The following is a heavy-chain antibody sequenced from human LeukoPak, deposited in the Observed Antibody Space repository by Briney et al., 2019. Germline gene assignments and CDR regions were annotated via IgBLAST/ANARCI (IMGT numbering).Heavy chain of an antibody. Sequence: ASVKVSCKTSGYTFTSYYIHWLRQAPGQRFEWMGWSDPKSGATKYEHFQGRVTMTRDTSISTAYMELSRLTSDDTAVYYCASTDDYGDYGGFDYWGQGTLVTVSS. D-gene: IGHD4-17*01. V-gene: IGHV1-2*02. CDR3: ASTDDYGDYGGFDY. CDR2: SDPKSGAT. J-gene: IGHJ4*02. CDR1: GYTFTSYY.